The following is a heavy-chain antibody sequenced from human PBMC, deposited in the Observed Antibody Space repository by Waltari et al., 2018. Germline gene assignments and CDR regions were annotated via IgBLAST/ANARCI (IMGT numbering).Heavy chain of an antibody. J-gene: IGHJ4*02. D-gene: IGHD3-10*01. Sequence: DVQLVESGGGLVQPGGTLRLSCAASGFTCSNYALHWFRQAPGKGLEYVSAINSNGGRTYYANSVKGRFTVSRDNSKNTLYLQMGSLRAEDIAVYYCARDGSYFYYDYWGLGTLVTVSS. CDR2: INSNGGRT. V-gene: IGHV3-64*01. CDR3: ARDGSYFYYDY. CDR1: GFTCSNYA.